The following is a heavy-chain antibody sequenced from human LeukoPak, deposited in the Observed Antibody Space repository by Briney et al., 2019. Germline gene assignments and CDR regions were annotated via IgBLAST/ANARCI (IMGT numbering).Heavy chain of an antibody. V-gene: IGHV3-23*01. CDR1: GFNFSSYA. D-gene: IGHD3-22*01. CDR2: IIGSGGTT. CDR3: AKVFDSLYYYDSSGSFDY. J-gene: IGHJ4*02. Sequence: AGGSLRLSCAASGFNFSSYAMSWVRQPPGKGLEWVSGIIGSGGTTYYADSVKGRFTISRDNSKNTLYLQMNSLRAEDTAVYYCAKVFDSLYYYDSSGSFDYWGQGTLVTVSS.